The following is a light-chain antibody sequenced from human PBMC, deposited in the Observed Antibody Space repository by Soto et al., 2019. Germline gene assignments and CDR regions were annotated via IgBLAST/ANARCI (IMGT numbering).Light chain of an antibody. Sequence: EIVMTQSPATLSVSPGERATLSCRASQSVSSNLAWYQQKPGQAPRLLIYGASTRATGIPARFSVSGSGTEFTLTISSLQSEDFAVYYCQQYNNWPPRTFGQGTKLEIK. CDR2: GAS. J-gene: IGKJ2*01. CDR1: QSVSSN. V-gene: IGKV3-15*01. CDR3: QQYNNWPPRT.